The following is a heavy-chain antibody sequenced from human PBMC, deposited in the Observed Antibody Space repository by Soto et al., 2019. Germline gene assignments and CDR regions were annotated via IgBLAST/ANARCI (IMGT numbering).Heavy chain of an antibody. J-gene: IGHJ5*02. CDR3: ARGVGSGSYYNQYNWFDP. CDR1: GYTFTNYG. V-gene: IGHV1-18*01. Sequence: QVQLVQSGGEVKKPGASVKVSCKASGYTFTNYGISWVRQAPGQGLEWMGWINVYNGNTKYAQKVQGRVTMTTVTSTSTSYMELRSLRSDYTAVYYCARGVGSGSYYNQYNWFDPWGQGTLVTVSS. D-gene: IGHD3-10*01. CDR2: INVYNGNT.